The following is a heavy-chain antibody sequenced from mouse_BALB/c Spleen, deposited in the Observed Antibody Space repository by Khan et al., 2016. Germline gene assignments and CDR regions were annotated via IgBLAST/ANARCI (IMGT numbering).Heavy chain of an antibody. J-gene: IGHJ1*01. CDR2: INTYTGEP. CDR3: ARNYYYGSSYRYFES. CDR1: GYTFTNYG. Sequence: QIQLVQSGPELKKPGETVKISCKASGYTFTNYGMNWVKQAPGKGLKWMGWINTYTGEPQYDDDFKGRFAFSLETTTSNTYVQINNRKNEDMATDFCARNYYYGSSYRYFESWGAGTTVTVSS. D-gene: IGHD1-1*01. V-gene: IGHV9-1*02.